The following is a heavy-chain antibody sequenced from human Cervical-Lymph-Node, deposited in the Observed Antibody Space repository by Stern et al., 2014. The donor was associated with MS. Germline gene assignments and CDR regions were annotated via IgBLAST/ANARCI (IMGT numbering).Heavy chain of an antibody. V-gene: IGHV3-30*03. D-gene: IGHD2-15*01. CDR1: GFTFSSYG. Sequence: MQLVESGGGVVQPGRSLRLSCAASGFTFSSYGMHWVRQAPGKGLEWVAVISYDASNKYYADSVKGRFTISRDNSKNTLYLQMNSLRAEDTAVYYWARRLGYCSGGSCRHYYYGMDVWGQGTTVTVSS. J-gene: IGHJ6*02. CDR3: ARRLGYCSGGSCRHYYYGMDV. CDR2: ISYDASNK.